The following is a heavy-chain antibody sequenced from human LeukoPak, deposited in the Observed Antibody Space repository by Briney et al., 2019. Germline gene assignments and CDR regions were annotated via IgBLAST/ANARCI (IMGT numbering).Heavy chain of an antibody. J-gene: IGHJ6*02. CDR1: GYTFTSYG. Sequence: ASVKVSCKASGYTFTSYGISWVRQPPGQGLEWMGWISAYNVHTNSAQKLQGRITMTTDTSTSTAHMELRSLRSDDTAVYYCAREVWSAALSYYYYYGMDVWGQGTTVTVSS. CDR2: ISAYNVHT. V-gene: IGHV1-18*01. D-gene: IGHD2-2*01. CDR3: AREVWSAALSYYYYYGMDV.